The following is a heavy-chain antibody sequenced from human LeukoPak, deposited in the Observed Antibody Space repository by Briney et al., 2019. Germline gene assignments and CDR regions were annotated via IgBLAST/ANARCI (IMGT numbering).Heavy chain of an antibody. CDR2: MHTSGRT. Sequence: SETLSLTCTVSGDSITTGRYYWSWIRQPAGKGLEWIGRMHTSGRTNYNPSLESRVTISVDMSKNQLSLKLTSVTAADTAVYYCARGLTNAWEVRAYWGQGTLVTVSS. J-gene: IGHJ4*02. CDR1: GDSITTGRYY. CDR3: ARGLTNAWEVRAY. D-gene: IGHD3-10*01. V-gene: IGHV4-61*02.